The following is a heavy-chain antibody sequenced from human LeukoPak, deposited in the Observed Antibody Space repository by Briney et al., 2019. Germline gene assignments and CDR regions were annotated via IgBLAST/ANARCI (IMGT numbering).Heavy chain of an antibody. CDR1: GYSFTSYW. V-gene: IGHV5-51*01. CDR3: ARRHLKRDSSSWYASGWFDP. Sequence: GESRKISCKGSGYSFTSYWIGWVRQMPGKGLEWMGIIYPGDSDTRYSPSFQGQVTISADKSISTAYLQWSSLKASDTAMYYCARRHLKRDSSSWYASGWFDPWGQGTLVTVSS. D-gene: IGHD6-13*01. J-gene: IGHJ5*02. CDR2: IYPGDSDT.